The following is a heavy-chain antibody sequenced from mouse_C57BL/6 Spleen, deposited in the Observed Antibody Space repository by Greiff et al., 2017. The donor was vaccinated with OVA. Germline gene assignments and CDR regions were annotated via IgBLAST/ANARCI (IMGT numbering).Heavy chain of an antibody. CDR1: GYTFTSYW. J-gene: IGHJ3*01. V-gene: IGHV1-50*01. CDR3: ARPTTVVDAWCAY. D-gene: IGHD1-1*01. Sequence: QVKLQQPGAELVKPGASVKLSCKASGYTFTSYWMQWVKQRPGQGLEWIGEIDPSDSYTNYNQKFKGKATLTVDTSSSTAYMQLSSLTSEDSAVYYCARPTTVVDAWCAYWGQGTLVTVSA. CDR2: IDPSDSYT.